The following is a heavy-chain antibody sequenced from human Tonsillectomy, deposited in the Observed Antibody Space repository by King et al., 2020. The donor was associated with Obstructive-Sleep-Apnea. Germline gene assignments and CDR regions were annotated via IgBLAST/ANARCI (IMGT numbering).Heavy chain of an antibody. CDR1: GGTVTTDT. J-gene: IGHJ6*02. CDR3: ERDLTGMDV. Sequence: QLVQSGAEVKKPGSSVTVSCKASGGTVTTDTISWVRQAPGQGLEWMGGIIPKSGTAHYAQKCQGRVTITADASTNIVCMQLNSLRSEDTAVYYCERDLTGMDVWGQGTSVAVSS. D-gene: IGHD3-9*01. V-gene: IGHV1-69*01. CDR2: IIPKSGTA.